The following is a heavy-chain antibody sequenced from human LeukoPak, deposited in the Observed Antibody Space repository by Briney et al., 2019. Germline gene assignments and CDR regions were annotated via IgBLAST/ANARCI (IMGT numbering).Heavy chain of an antibody. CDR1: GGSISSYY. CDR2: IYTSGST. V-gene: IGHV4-4*07. CDR3: ARPNYYDSSGYRYYFDY. J-gene: IGHJ4*02. Sequence: PSETLSLTCTVSGGSISSYYWSWIRQPAGKGLEWIGRIYTSGSTNYNPSLKSRVTMSVDTSKNQFSLKLSSVTAADTAVYYCARPNYYDSSGYRYYFDYWGQGTLVTVSS. D-gene: IGHD3-22*01.